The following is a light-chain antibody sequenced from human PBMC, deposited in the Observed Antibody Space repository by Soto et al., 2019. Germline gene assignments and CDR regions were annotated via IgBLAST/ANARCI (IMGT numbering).Light chain of an antibody. V-gene: IGLV2-8*01. CDR2: EVI. CDR3: SSFTDTENSYV. J-gene: IGLJ1*01. CDR1: SRDVGGYNY. Sequence: QSALTQPPSASGSPGQSVTISCTGTSRDVGGYNYVSWYQQHPGRAPKLMIYEVIKRPSGVPDRFSGSKSGNTASLTVSGLQAEDEGDYYCSSFTDTENSYVFGSGTKLTVL.